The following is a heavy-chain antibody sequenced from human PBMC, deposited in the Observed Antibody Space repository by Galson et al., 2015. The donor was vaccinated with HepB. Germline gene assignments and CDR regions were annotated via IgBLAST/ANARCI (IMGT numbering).Heavy chain of an antibody. Sequence: SLRLSCAASGFTFSGSAIHWVRQASGKGPEWVGRIRSKASDYATAYAASLKGRFTISRDDSKNTAYLHMNSLKTEDTAVYYCLRLGDISGYSSSWGQGTLVTRPS. CDR3: LRLGDISGYSSS. J-gene: IGHJ4*02. V-gene: IGHV3-73*01. D-gene: IGHD6-13*01. CDR2: IRSKASDYAT. CDR1: GFTFSGSA.